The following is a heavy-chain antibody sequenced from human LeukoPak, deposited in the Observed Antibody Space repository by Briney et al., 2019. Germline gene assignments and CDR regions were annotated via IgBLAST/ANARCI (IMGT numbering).Heavy chain of an antibody. V-gene: IGHV4-38-2*02. Sequence: PSETLSLTCTVSGGSISSGYYWGWIRQPPGKGLEWIGSIYHSGSTYYNPSLKSRVTISVDTSKNQFSLKLSSVTAADTAVYYCARETMDKPPDFFDYWGQGTLVTVSS. J-gene: IGHJ4*02. CDR1: GGSISSGYY. CDR2: IYHSGST. CDR3: ARETMDKPPDFFDY. D-gene: IGHD3-10*01.